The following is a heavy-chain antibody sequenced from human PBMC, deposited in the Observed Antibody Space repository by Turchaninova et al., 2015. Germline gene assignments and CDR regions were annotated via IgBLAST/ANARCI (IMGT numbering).Heavy chain of an antibody. D-gene: IGHD3-16*01. Sequence: QVQLVQSGAEVKEPGASVKVSCKASGYSFTSYAMHWVRQAPGQRLEWMGWINTGVGNTQYSQKFQDRVTFTRDTSASTAYMELSSLRSEDTAVYYCARKELGDYWYFDLWGRGTLVTVSS. CDR2: INTGVGNT. CDR3: ARKELGDYWYFDL. J-gene: IGHJ2*01. CDR1: GYSFTSYA. V-gene: IGHV1-3*04.